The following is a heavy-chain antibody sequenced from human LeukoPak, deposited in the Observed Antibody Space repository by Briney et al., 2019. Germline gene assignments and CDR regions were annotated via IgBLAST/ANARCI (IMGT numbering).Heavy chain of an antibody. Sequence: PGGSLRLSCAASGFTFSSYAMHWVRQAPGKGLEWVAVISYDGSNKYYADSVKGRFTISRDNSKNTLYLQMNSLRAEDTAVYYCARDPLGSSGYYWGAFDIWGQGTMVTASS. J-gene: IGHJ3*02. CDR2: ISYDGSNK. V-gene: IGHV3-30*01. D-gene: IGHD3-22*01. CDR3: ARDPLGSSGYYWGAFDI. CDR1: GFTFSSYA.